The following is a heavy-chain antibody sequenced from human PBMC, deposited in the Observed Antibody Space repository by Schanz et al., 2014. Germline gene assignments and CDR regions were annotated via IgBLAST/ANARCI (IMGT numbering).Heavy chain of an antibody. CDR3: AKSKSQLPLFDY. D-gene: IGHD2-21*01. V-gene: IGHV3-33*06. CDR2: IRYDGRNK. Sequence: QVQLVESGGGVVQPGRSLRLSCAASGFTFSKYGVHWVRQAPGKGLEWVAVIRYDGRNKNFVESVKGRFTISRDNSNNTVYLQMNTLRAEDTAVYYCAKSKSQLPLFDYWGQGTLVAVSS. J-gene: IGHJ4*02. CDR1: GFTFSKYG.